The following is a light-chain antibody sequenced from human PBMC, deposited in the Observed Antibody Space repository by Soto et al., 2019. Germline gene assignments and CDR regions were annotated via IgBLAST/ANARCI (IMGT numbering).Light chain of an antibody. CDR2: GAS. Sequence: EIVLTQSPGTLSLSPGERATLSCRASQSVSSSYLAWYQQKPGQAPRLLIYGASSRATGIPHRFSGSGSGTAFTLPISSLEPEDYAVYYCQQYGSSPLTFGGGTKVEIK. V-gene: IGKV3-20*01. CDR1: QSVSSSY. J-gene: IGKJ4*01. CDR3: QQYGSSPLT.